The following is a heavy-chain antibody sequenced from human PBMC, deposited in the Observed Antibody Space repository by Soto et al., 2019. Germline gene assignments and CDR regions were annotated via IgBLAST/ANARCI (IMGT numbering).Heavy chain of an antibody. Sequence: PSETLSLTCTISGDSISSFYWSWIRQPAGKGLEWIGYIFSSGSTNYNPSLKSRVTISVDTSKNQFSLKLSSVTAADTAVYYCARGFFGVVRAHDYYMDVWGKGTTVTVSS. CDR2: IFSSGST. J-gene: IGHJ6*03. CDR3: ARGFFGVVRAHDYYMDV. D-gene: IGHD3-3*01. V-gene: IGHV4-59*01. CDR1: GDSISSFY.